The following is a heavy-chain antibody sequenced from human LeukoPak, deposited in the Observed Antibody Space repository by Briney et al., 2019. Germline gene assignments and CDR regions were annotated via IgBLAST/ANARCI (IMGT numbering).Heavy chain of an antibody. J-gene: IGHJ6*02. CDR2: IYSGGST. D-gene: IGHD3-3*01. CDR1: GFTVSSNY. Sequence: GGSLRLSCAASGFTVSSNYMSWVRQAPGKGLEWVSVIYSGGSTYYADSVKGRFTISRDNSKNTLYPQMNSLRAEDTAVYYCATTSYYDFWSGLHYGMDVWGQGTTVTVSS. V-gene: IGHV3-66*01. CDR3: ATTSYYDFWSGLHYGMDV.